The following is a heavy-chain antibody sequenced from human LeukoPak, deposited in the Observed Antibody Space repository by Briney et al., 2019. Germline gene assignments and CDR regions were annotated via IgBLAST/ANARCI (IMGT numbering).Heavy chain of an antibody. CDR3: ARGTSGGYFDY. D-gene: IGHD1-26*01. CDR1: GLTFSSYG. Sequence: GGSLRLSCAASGLTFSSYGMHWVRQAPGKGLEWVAVIWYDGSNKYYADSVKGRFTISRDNSKNTLYLRMNSLRAEDTAVYYCARGTSGGYFDYWGQGTLVTVSS. J-gene: IGHJ4*02. CDR2: IWYDGSNK. V-gene: IGHV3-33*01.